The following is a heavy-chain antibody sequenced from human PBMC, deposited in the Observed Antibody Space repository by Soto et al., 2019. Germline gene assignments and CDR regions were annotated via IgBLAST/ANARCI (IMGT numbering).Heavy chain of an antibody. CDR1: GYTFTSYD. CDR2: MNPNSGNT. J-gene: IGHJ5*02. CDR3: VREQQVRGFDP. V-gene: IGHV1-8*01. D-gene: IGHD6-13*01. Sequence: QVQLVQSGTGVKKPGASVKVSCKSYGYTFTSYDINWVRQDTGQVLEWKGWMNPNSGNTGYAQKFQNRVTMTRHTAISTDYMEINSLRPDVSAEYYCVREQQVRGFDPWGQGNQVTVSS.